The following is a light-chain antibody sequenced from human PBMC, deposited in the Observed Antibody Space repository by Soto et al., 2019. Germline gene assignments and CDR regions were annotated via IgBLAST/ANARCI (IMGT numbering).Light chain of an antibody. V-gene: IGKV3-20*01. CDR2: GAS. Sequence: EIVLTQSPGTLSLSPGERATLSCRASQSVSSSYLAWYQQKPGQAPRLLISGASSRATGIPDRFSGSGSGTDFTLTISRLEPEDFAVYYCQQYLRSPLTFGGGTKVEIK. J-gene: IGKJ4*01. CDR3: QQYLRSPLT. CDR1: QSVSSSY.